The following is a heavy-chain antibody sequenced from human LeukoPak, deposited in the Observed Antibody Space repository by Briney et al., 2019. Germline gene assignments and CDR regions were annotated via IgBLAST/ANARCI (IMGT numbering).Heavy chain of an antibody. V-gene: IGHV3-48*03. Sequence: GGSLRLSCAASGFTFSSHEMNWVRQAPGKGLEWVSYIHSSGTIMYYADSVKGRFTISRDNVENSLYLQMNSLRAEDTAVYYCARSPLFDVTNLDYWGQGVLVTVSS. CDR3: ARSPLFDVTNLDY. CDR2: IHSSGTIM. J-gene: IGHJ4*02. D-gene: IGHD3-10*02. CDR1: GFTFSSHE.